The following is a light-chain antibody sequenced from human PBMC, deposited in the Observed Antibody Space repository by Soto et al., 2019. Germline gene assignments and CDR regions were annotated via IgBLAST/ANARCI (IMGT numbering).Light chain of an antibody. CDR3: QKYDTAPQT. J-gene: IGKJ1*01. Sequence: EIQMTQSPSSLSASVGDTVTITCRASQGIIDYLAWYQQRPGKVPKLLIYAASTLQTGVPSRFSGSGAGTDFTLTISSLQPEDVATYYCQKYDTAPQTFGQGTRVEIK. CDR1: QGIIDY. CDR2: AAS. V-gene: IGKV1-27*01.